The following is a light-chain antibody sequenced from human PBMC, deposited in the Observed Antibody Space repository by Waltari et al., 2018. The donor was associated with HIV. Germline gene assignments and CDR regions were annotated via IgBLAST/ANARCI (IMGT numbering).Light chain of an antibody. J-gene: IGKJ4*01. CDR3: QQRSNWPLT. V-gene: IGKV3-11*01. CDR1: QSVSSN. CDR2: DAA. Sequence: IVLTQSPATLSLSPGERATLSCRASQSVSSNLAWYQQKPGQAPSLLIYDAANRATGIPARCSGSGAGTNFSLTIISREPEEVAVYYCQQRSNWPLTFGGGTKVEIK.